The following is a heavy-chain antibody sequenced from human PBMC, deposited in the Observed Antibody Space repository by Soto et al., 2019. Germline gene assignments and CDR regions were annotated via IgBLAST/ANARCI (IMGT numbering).Heavy chain of an antibody. CDR3: ARLMTGIFGAVTHYWYFDL. V-gene: IGHV4-59*08. Sequence: QVQLQESGPGLVKPSETLSLTCTVSGGSISSYYWSWIRQPPGKGLEWIGYIYYSGSTNYNPSLKSRVTISVDTSKNQFSLKLSSVTAADTAVHYCARLMTGIFGAVTHYWYFDLWGRGTLVTVSS. J-gene: IGHJ2*01. CDR1: GGSISSYY. CDR2: IYYSGST. D-gene: IGHD3-3*01.